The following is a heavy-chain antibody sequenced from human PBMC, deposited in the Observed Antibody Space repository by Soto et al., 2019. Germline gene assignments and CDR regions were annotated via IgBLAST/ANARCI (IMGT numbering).Heavy chain of an antibody. CDR3: ARSISGPLPDAFDI. J-gene: IGHJ3*02. V-gene: IGHV1-18*01. Sequence: QVQLVQSGAEVKKPGASVKVSCKASGYTFTSYGISWVRQAPGQGLEWMGWISAYNGNTNYAQKLQGRVTMTTDTXXSTAYMERRSLRSDDTAVYYCARSISGPLPDAFDIWGQGTMVTVSS. CDR1: GYTFTSYG. D-gene: IGHD6-19*01. CDR2: ISAYNGNT.